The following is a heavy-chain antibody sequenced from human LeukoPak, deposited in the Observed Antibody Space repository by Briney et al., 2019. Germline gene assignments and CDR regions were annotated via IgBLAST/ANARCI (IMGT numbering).Heavy chain of an antibody. Sequence: GGSLRLSCAASGFTFSSYDMHWVRQATGKGLEWVSGIGTAGDIYYSGSVKGRFTISRENAKSSLYPQMKSLRAGDTAVYCARDRGRYYMDVWGKGTTVTISS. CDR1: GFTFSSYD. D-gene: IGHD6-25*01. J-gene: IGHJ6*03. V-gene: IGHV3-13*01. CDR2: IGTAGDI. CDR3: ARDRGRYYMDV.